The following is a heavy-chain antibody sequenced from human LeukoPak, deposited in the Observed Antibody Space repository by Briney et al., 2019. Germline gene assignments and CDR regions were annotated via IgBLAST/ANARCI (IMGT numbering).Heavy chain of an antibody. J-gene: IGHJ4*02. CDR2: TRQDAAEK. D-gene: IGHD6-13*01. CDR3: ARGGQSSSWFWVD. V-gene: IGHV3-7*04. CDR1: GFTFSNYW. Sequence: GGSLRLSCAASGFTFSNYWMTWVRQAPGKELQWVATTRQDAAEKYYVDSVKGRFTISRDNAKNSLSLQVNTLRADDTAVYYCARGGQSSSWFWVDWGQGTLVTVFS.